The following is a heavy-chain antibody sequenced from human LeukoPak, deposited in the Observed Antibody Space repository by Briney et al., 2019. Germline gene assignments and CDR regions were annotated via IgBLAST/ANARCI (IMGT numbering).Heavy chain of an antibody. Sequence: GASVKVSCKTSGYTFTDYYLHWVRQAPGQGLEWMGWVTSYNGDTNYAQKFQGRVTMSTDTSTSTAYMELRSLRFDDTAIYYCAKDWHILTGRNCFDPWGQGTLVTVSS. CDR3: AKDWHILTGRNCFDP. V-gene: IGHV1-18*04. J-gene: IGHJ5*02. D-gene: IGHD3-9*01. CDR2: VTSYNGDT. CDR1: GYTFTDYY.